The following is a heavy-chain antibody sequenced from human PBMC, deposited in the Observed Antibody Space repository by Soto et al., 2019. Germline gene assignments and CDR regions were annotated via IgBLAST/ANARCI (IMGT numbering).Heavy chain of an antibody. CDR1: GGSFSGYY. J-gene: IGHJ4*02. V-gene: IGHV4-34*01. CDR2: INHSGST. D-gene: IGHD2-8*02. CDR3: ARDKITGLVDY. Sequence: QVQLQQWGAGLLKPSETLSLTCAVYGGSFSGYYWTWIRQPPGTGLEWIGEINHSGSTNYNPSLKSRVTISVDTSKNQFSLKLTSVTAADTAVYYCARDKITGLVDYWGQGTLVTVS.